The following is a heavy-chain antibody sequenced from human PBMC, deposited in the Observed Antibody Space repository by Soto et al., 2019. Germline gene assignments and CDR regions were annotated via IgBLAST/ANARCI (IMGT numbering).Heavy chain of an antibody. D-gene: IGHD5-12*01. CDR2: ISGSSDRT. CDR3: EGSWT. Sequence: EVQVLESGGDLVQPGGSLRLSCAASGFTIRNYAMSWVRQAPGKALEWVSGISGSSDRTYYADSVKGRFTISKDTSSNTPYLQMNSLRVEDKAVYHCEGSWTWGQGTMVTVSS. V-gene: IGHV3-23*01. CDR1: GFTIRNYA. J-gene: IGHJ3*01.